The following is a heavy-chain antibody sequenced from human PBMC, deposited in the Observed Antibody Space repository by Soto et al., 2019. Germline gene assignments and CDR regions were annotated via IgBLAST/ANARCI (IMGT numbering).Heavy chain of an antibody. D-gene: IGHD6-13*01. J-gene: IGHJ4*02. CDR3: ARVHSSSLDY. V-gene: IGHV3-23*01. CDR1: GFTFSSYA. CDR2: ISGSGGST. Sequence: EAGGGLVQPGGSLRLSCAASGFTFSSYAMSWVRQAPGKGLEWVSAISGSGGSTYYADSVKGRFTISRDNSKNKLYLQMNSVRAEDTAVYYCARVHSSSLDYWGQGTLVTVSS.